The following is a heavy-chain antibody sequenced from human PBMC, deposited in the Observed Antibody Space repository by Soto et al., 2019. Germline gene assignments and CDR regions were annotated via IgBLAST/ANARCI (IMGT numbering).Heavy chain of an antibody. D-gene: IGHD3-10*01. CDR1: GNSFVTYA. V-gene: IGHV1-3*01. CDR3: ARVPPWGDSGSFYIQHYDS. Sequence: ASVKVSCKSSGNSFVTYAIHWVRQAPGQRLQWMGWINVGSGNTKYAQDFQGRVTFTRDTAATTTFMELSSLRSEDAAVYYCARVPPWGDSGSFYIQHYDSWGQGXLVTVYS. J-gene: IGHJ4*02. CDR2: INVGSGNT.